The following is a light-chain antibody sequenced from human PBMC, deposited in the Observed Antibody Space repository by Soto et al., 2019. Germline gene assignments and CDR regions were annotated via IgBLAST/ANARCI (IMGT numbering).Light chain of an antibody. V-gene: IGKV3-20*01. CDR1: QSVSSSY. Sequence: SWKRGEGTMYTCGVIQSVSSSYLAWYQQKPGQAPRLLIYGASSRATGIPDRFSGSGSGTDFTLTISRLEPEDFAVYYCQQYGSSPPITFGQGTRLEIK. J-gene: IGKJ5*01. CDR3: QQYGSSPPIT. CDR2: GAS.